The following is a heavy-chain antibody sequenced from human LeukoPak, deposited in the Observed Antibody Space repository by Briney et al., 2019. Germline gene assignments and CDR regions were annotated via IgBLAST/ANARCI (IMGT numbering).Heavy chain of an antibody. CDR2: INPNSGGT. Sequence: ASVKVSCKASGYTFTGYYMHWVRQAPGQGLEWMGWINPNSGGTNYAQKFQGRVTMTRDTSISTAYMELSRLRSDDTAVYYCARDRITIFGVVPPFDPWGQGTLVTVSS. CDR1: GYTFTGYY. V-gene: IGHV1-2*02. J-gene: IGHJ5*02. CDR3: ARDRITIFGVVPPFDP. D-gene: IGHD3-3*01.